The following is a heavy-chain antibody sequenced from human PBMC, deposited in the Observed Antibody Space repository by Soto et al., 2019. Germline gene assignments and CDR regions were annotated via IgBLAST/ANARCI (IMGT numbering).Heavy chain of an antibody. D-gene: IGHD3-22*01. CDR2: ISAYNGNT. V-gene: IGHV1-18*04. J-gene: IGHJ3*02. CDR1: GYTFTSYY. Sequence: GASVKVSCKASGYTFTSYYMHWVRQAPGQGPEWMGWISAYNGNTNYAQKLQGRVTMTTDTSTSTAYMELRSLRSDDTAVYYCARDVGYYDSSGYYEAGDAFDIWGQGTMDTVSS. CDR3: ARDVGYYDSSGYYEAGDAFDI.